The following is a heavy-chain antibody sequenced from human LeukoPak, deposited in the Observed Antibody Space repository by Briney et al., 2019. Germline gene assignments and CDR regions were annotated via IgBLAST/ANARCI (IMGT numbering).Heavy chain of an antibody. Sequence: KPSETLSLTCAVYGGSFRGYYWSWIRQPPGKGLEWIGEINHSGSTNYNPSLKRRVTISVDTSKNQFSLKLSSVTAADTAVYYCARGAPSGYVDWGQGTLVTVSS. CDR3: ARGAPSGYVD. J-gene: IGHJ4*02. V-gene: IGHV4-34*01. CDR2: INHSGST. D-gene: IGHD5-12*01. CDR1: GGSFRGYY.